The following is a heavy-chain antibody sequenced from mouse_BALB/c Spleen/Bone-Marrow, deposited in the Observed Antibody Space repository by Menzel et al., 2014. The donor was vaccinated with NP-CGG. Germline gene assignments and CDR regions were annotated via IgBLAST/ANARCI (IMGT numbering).Heavy chain of an antibody. V-gene: IGHV14-3*02. D-gene: IGHD1-1*01. Sequence: EVQVVESGAELVKPGASVKLSCTASGFNIKDTYMYWVKQRPEQGLEWIGRIDPANGNTKYDPKFQDKATITADTSSNTAYLQLSSLTSEDTAVYYCARHYYGSSLFAYWGQGTLVTVSA. CDR3: ARHYYGSSLFAY. J-gene: IGHJ3*01. CDR1: GFNIKDTY. CDR2: IDPANGNT.